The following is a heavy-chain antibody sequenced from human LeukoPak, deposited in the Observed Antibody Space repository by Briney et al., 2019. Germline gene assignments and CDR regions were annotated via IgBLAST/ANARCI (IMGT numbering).Heavy chain of an antibody. V-gene: IGHV3-33*01. CDR2: IWYDGSNK. D-gene: IGHD6-19*01. CDR1: GFTFRSYG. Sequence: GRFLRLSCAASGFTFRSYGMHWVRQAPGKGLEWVAVIWYDGSNKYYADSVKGRFTISRDNSKNTLYLQMDSLRAEDTAVYYCARDPGVRWLVGFDYWGQGTLVTVSS. CDR3: ARDPGVRWLVGFDY. J-gene: IGHJ4*02.